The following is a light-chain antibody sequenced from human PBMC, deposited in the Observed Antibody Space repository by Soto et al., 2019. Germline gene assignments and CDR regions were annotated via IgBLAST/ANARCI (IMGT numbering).Light chain of an antibody. CDR2: RNN. CDR1: SSNIGSAS. CDR3: AAWDDSLNGVV. Sequence: QSVLTQPPSASGTPGQRVTISCSGSSSNIGSASVNWYQQLPGTAPKLLIYRNNQRPSGVPDRLSGSKSGTSASLAISGLQSEDEADYYCAAWDDSLNGVVFGGGTKLTVL. J-gene: IGLJ2*01. V-gene: IGLV1-44*01.